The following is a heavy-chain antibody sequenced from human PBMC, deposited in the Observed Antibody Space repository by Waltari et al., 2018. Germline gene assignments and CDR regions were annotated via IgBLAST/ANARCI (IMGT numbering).Heavy chain of an antibody. D-gene: IGHD6-19*01. V-gene: IGHV1-69*02. Sequence: QVQLVQSGAEVKKPGSSVKVSCKASGGTFSSYTISWVRQAPGQGLEWMGRIIPSLGIANYAQKFQGRVTITADKSTSTAYMELSSLRSEDTAVYYCATLPRGAVAGSDAFDIWGQGTMVTVSS. CDR2: IIPSLGIA. CDR3: ATLPRGAVAGSDAFDI. J-gene: IGHJ3*02. CDR1: GGTFSSYT.